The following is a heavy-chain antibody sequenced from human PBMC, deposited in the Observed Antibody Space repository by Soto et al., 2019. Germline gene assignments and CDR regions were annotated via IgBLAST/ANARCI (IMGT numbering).Heavy chain of an antibody. CDR2: MNPNTGDT. Sequence: QVQLVQSGAEVKKPGDSVKVSCKASGYTFISYDINWVRQATGQGLEWMGWMNPNTGDTGYAQKFQGRVTMTRNTSINTSNLELSSLRSEDTAVYFCARGDGYNVDYWGQVTLVTVSS. J-gene: IGHJ4*02. CDR1: GYTFISYD. CDR3: ARGDGYNVDY. D-gene: IGHD5-12*01. V-gene: IGHV1-8*01.